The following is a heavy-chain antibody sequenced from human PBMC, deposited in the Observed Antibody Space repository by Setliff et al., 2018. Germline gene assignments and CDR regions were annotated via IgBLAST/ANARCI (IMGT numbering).Heavy chain of an antibody. V-gene: IGHV4-59*01. CDR1: GGSISTYY. J-gene: IGHJ4*02. Sequence: SETLSLTCTVSGGSISTYYWSWIRQPPGKGLEFIGYVYYSGTTNYDPSLKSRVTMSVDTSKNQFSLKLSSVTAADTAVYYCARGGTYRYFDCWGQGTLVTVSS. CDR2: VYYSGTT. CDR3: ARGGTYRYFDC.